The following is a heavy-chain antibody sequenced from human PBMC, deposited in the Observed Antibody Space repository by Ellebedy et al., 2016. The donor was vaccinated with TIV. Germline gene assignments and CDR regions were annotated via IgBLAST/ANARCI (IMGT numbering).Heavy chain of an antibody. CDR1: GYTFTGYY. V-gene: IGHV1-2*02. D-gene: IGHD3-22*01. CDR3: ATYDSSGWWFDP. CDR2: INPNSGGT. J-gene: IGHJ5*02. Sequence: ASVEVSCXVSGYTFTGYYMRWVRQAPGQGLEWMGWINPNSGGTNYAQKFQGRVTMTRDTPISTAYMELSRLRSDDTAVYYCATYDSSGWWFDPWGQGTLVTVSS.